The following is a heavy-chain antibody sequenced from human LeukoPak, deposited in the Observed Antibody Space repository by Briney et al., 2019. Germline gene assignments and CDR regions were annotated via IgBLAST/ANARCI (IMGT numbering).Heavy chain of an antibody. D-gene: IGHD6-13*01. V-gene: IGHV1-18*01. CDR3: ARVTYSSSWYVNYYYYMDV. Sequence: GASVKVSCKASGYTFTSYGISWVRQAPGQGLEWMGWISAYNGNTNYAQKLQGRVTMTTDTSTSTAYMELRSLRSDDTAVYYCARVTYSSSWYVNYYYYMDVWGKGTTVTVSS. J-gene: IGHJ6*03. CDR1: GYTFTSYG. CDR2: ISAYNGNT.